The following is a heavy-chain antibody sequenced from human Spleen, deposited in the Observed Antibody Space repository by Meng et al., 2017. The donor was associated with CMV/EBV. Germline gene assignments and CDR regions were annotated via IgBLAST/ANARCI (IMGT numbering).Heavy chain of an antibody. CDR3: ARGGTMVVTPGY. J-gene: IGHJ4*02. D-gene: IGHD4-23*01. CDR1: GFTFSSYA. V-gene: IGHV3-23*01. CDR2: ISGSGGST. Sequence: GESLKISCAASGFTFSSYAMSWVRQAPGKGLEWVSAISGSGGSTYYADSVKGRFTISRDNAKNSLYLQMNSLRAEDTAVYYCARGGTMVVTPGYWGQGTLVTVSS.